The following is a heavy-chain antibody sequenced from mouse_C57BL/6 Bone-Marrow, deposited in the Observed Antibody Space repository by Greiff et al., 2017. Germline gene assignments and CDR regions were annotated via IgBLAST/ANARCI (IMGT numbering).Heavy chain of an antibody. CDR1: GYTFTSYW. J-gene: IGHJ2*01. CDR2: IDPSDSNT. V-gene: IGHV1-69*01. CDR3: ARWGLGDY. Sequence: QVQLQQPGAELVMPGASVKLSCKASGYTFTSYWMHWVKQRPGQGLEWIGEIDPSDSNTNYNQKFKGKSTLTVDKSSSTAYMQLSSLTSEDSAVYYCARWGLGDYWGQGTTLTVSS. D-gene: IGHD4-1*01.